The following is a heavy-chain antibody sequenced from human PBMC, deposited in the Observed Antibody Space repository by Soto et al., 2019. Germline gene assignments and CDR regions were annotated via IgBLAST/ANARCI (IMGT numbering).Heavy chain of an antibody. J-gene: IGHJ3*02. Sequence: LGESLKISCKGSGYSFTSYWIGWVRQMPGKGLEWMGIIYPGDSDTRYSPSFQGQVTISADKSISTAYLQWSSLKASDTAMYYCAASSGYQRDAFDIWGQGTMVTVSS. D-gene: IGHD3-22*01. CDR1: GYSFTSYW. V-gene: IGHV5-51*01. CDR2: IYPGDSDT. CDR3: AASSGYQRDAFDI.